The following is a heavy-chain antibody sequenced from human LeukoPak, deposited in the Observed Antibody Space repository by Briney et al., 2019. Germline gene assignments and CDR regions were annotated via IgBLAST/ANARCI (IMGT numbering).Heavy chain of an antibody. CDR2: INPNSGGT. CDR3: ALTLGATTDFDY. Sequence: ASVKVSCKASGYTFTGYYMHWVRQAPGQGLEWMGWINPNSGGTNYAQKFQGRVTMTRDTSISTAYMELSRLRSDDTAVYCCALTLGATTDFDYWGQGTLVTVSS. V-gene: IGHV1-2*02. D-gene: IGHD1-26*01. J-gene: IGHJ4*02. CDR1: GYTFTGYY.